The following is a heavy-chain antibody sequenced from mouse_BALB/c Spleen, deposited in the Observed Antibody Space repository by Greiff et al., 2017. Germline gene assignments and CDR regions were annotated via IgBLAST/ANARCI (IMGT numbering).Heavy chain of an antibody. D-gene: IGHD2-2*01. CDR3: ARNYGYDVAWFAY. V-gene: IGHV3-6*02. CDR2: ISYDGSN. J-gene: IGHJ3*01. CDR1: GYSITSGYY. Sequence: EVKLMESGPGLVKPSQSLSLTCSVTGYSITSGYYWNWIRQFPGNKLEWMGYISYDGSNNYNPSLKNRISITRDTSKNQFFLKLNSVTTEDTATYYCARNYGYDVAWFAYWGQGTLVTVSA.